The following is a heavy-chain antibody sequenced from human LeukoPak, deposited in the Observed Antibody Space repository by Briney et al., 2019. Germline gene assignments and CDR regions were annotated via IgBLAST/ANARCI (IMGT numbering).Heavy chain of an antibody. D-gene: IGHD3-3*01. CDR1: GGSFSGDY. Sequence: PSETLSLTCAVYGGSFSGDYWSWIRQPPGKGLEWIGEINHSGSTNYNPSLKSRVTISVDTSKNQFSLKLSSVTAADTAVYYCARSSNDFWSATTDNYGMDVWGQGTTVTVSS. CDR3: ARSSNDFWSATTDNYGMDV. J-gene: IGHJ6*02. V-gene: IGHV4-34*01. CDR2: INHSGST.